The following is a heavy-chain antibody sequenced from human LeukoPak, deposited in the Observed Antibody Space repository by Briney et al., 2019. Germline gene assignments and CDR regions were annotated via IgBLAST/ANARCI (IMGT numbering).Heavy chain of an antibody. J-gene: IGHJ4*02. Sequence: GASVKVSCKASGYTFSDYYMHWVRQAPGQGLELMGWINPNSGGTNYAQKFQGRVTMTRDMSISKAYMEVSRLTSDDTAVYYCARATVADSSTYYIDYWGLGTLVTVSS. CDR1: GYTFSDYY. CDR2: INPNSGGT. D-gene: IGHD3-22*01. V-gene: IGHV1-2*02. CDR3: ARATVADSSTYYIDY.